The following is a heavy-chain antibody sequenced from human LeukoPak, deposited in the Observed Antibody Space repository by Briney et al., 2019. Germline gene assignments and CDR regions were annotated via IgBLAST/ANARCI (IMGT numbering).Heavy chain of an antibody. V-gene: IGHV3-30*04. CDR1: GFTFSRYA. CDR3: ARDALGDTFGPDSIGYYMYG. Sequence: GGSLRLSCAASGFTFSRYAMHWVRQAPGKGREWVAVISSDGNTKDYAHSLQGRYTLFRDNSKNTVSLQMNSLRPEDTAVYFCARDALGDTFGPDSIGYYMYGWGTGARVSVS. CDR2: ISSDGNTK. J-gene: IGHJ6*03. D-gene: IGHD3-16*01.